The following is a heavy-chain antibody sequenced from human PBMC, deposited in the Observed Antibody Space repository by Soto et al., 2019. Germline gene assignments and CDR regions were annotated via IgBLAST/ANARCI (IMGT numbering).Heavy chain of an antibody. CDR1: GVTFSDFA. Sequence: EVQVLESGGGLVQPGGSLRLSCAATGVTFSDFAMSWVRQASGKGLEWVSRIYGGGNGPHYADSVKGRVTISRDNSKNTWYLQMNSLRSEDTPVSYCAKMQGMDPWAYSFDYRGQGTLVTVSS. V-gene: IGHV3-23*01. CDR3: AKMQGMDPWAYSFDY. D-gene: IGHD2-2*03. CDR2: IYGGGNGP. J-gene: IGHJ4*02.